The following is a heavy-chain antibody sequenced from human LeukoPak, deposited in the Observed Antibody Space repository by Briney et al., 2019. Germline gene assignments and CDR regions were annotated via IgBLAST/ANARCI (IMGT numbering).Heavy chain of an antibody. CDR2: ISSDGSTM. V-gene: IGHV3-11*01. J-gene: IGHJ4*02. CDR1: EFTFSDYY. D-gene: IGHD5-12*01. Sequence: GGSLRLSCAASEFTFSDYYMSWIRQAPGKGLEWVSYISSDGSTMSYADSVKGRFTISRDNAKKSLYLQMTSLRAEDTAVYYCTTASTDSGYDFHFDYWGQGTLVTVSS. CDR3: TTASTDSGYDFHFDY.